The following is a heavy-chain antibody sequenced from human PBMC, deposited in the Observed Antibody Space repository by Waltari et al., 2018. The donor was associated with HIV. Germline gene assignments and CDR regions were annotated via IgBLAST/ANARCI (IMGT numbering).Heavy chain of an antibody. CDR3: ARGYSSSYLVGY. Sequence: QVQLQQWGAGLLKPSETLSLTCAVYGGSFSGYYWSWIRQPPGKGLEWIGEINHSGSTNYNPSLKSRVTISVDTSKNQFSLKLSSVTAADTAVYYCARGYSSSYLVGYWGQGTLVTVSS. D-gene: IGHD6-13*01. J-gene: IGHJ4*02. V-gene: IGHV4-34*01. CDR1: GGSFSGYY. CDR2: INHSGST.